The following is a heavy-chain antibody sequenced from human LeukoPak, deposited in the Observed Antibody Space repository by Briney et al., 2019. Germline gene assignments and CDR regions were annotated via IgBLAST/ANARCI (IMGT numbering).Heavy chain of an antibody. Sequence: SETLSLTCAVYGGSFSGYYWSWIRQPPGKGLEWIGETNHSGSTNYNPSLKSRVTISVDTSKNQFSLKLSSVTAADTAVYYCARGSGCYHFDHWGQGTLVTVSS. CDR2: TNHSGST. CDR1: GGSFSGYY. J-gene: IGHJ4*02. D-gene: IGHD1-26*01. CDR3: ARGSGCYHFDH. V-gene: IGHV4-34*01.